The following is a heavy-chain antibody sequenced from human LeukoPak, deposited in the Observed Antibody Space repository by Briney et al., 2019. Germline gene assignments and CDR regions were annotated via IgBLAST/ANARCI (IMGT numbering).Heavy chain of an antibody. CDR3: ARADLNSQRPADAFDI. CDR2: ISSSSSYI. J-gene: IGHJ3*02. CDR1: GFTFSSYS. Sequence: GGSLRLSCAASGFTFSSYSMNWVRQAPGKGLEWVSSISSSSSYIYYADSVKGRFTISRDNAKNSLYLQMNSLRAEDTAVYYCARADLNSQRPADAFDIWGQGTMVTVSS. D-gene: IGHD2-2*01. V-gene: IGHV3-21*01.